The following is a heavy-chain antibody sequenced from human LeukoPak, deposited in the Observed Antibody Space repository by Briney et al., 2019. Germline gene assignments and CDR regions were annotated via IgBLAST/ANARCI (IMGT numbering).Heavy chain of an antibody. CDR2: ISGSGGST. CDR3: ARDAGKTTIFGLEWRDGDWFDP. Sequence: GGSLRLSCAASGFTFSSSWMSWVRQAPGKGLEWVSAISGSGGSTYYADSVKGRFTISRDNSKNTLYLQMNSLRAEDTAVYYCARDAGKTTIFGLEWRDGDWFDPWGQGTLVTVSS. D-gene: IGHD3/OR15-3a*01. CDR1: GFTFSSSW. V-gene: IGHV3-23*01. J-gene: IGHJ5*02.